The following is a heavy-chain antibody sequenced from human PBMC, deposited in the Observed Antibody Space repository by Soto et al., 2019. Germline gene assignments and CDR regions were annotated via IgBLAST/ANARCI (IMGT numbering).Heavy chain of an antibody. CDR1: GFTFSSYS. CDR2: ISSSSSYI. D-gene: IGHD5-12*01. CDR3: ARVDIVATPADYYYGMDV. Sequence: GGSLRLSCAASGFTFSSYSMNWVRQAPGKGLEWVSSISSSSSYIYYADSVKGRFTISRDNAKNSLYLQMNSLRAEDTAVYYCARVDIVATPADYYYGMDVWGQGTTVTVSS. V-gene: IGHV3-21*01. J-gene: IGHJ6*02.